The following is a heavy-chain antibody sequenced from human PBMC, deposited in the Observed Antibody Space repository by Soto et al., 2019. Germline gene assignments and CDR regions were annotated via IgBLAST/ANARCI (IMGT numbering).Heavy chain of an antibody. CDR1: GYTFTRNA. CDR2: IDAGNGNT. Sequence: QVQLVQSGDEVKKPGASVKVSCKASGYTFTRNAIHWVRQAPGQRLEWIGKIDAGNGNTKYSQKFQGRVTITRDTSASAAYMELSTLGSEDTSIYYCAKSETDYSTFDYWGQGTLVTVSS. J-gene: IGHJ4*02. D-gene: IGHD3-9*01. V-gene: IGHV1-3*01. CDR3: AKSETDYSTFDY.